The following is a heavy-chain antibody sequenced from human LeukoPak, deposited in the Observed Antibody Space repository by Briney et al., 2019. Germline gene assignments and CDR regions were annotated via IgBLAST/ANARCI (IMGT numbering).Heavy chain of an antibody. V-gene: IGHV1-69*13. D-gene: IGHD5-18*01. J-gene: IGHJ3*02. CDR1: GGTFSSYA. CDR2: IIPIFGTA. Sequence: ASVKVSCKASGGTFSSYAISWVRQAPGQGLEWMGGIIPIFGTANYAQKFQGRVTITADESTSTAYMELSSLRFEDTAVYYCARPYSYGYANAFDIWGQGTMVTVSS. CDR3: ARPYSYGYANAFDI.